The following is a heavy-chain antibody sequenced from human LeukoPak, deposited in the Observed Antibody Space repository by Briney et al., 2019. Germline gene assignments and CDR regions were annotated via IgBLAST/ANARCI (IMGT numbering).Heavy chain of an antibody. J-gene: IGHJ6*03. Sequence: GRSLRLSCAASGFTFSSYDMHWVRQAPGKGLEWVALIWYDGSNKYYADSVKGRFTISRDNSKNTLYLQMNSLRAEDTAVYYCARDRGACSSTSCYYYMDVWGKGTTVTVSS. CDR1: GFTFSSYD. CDR2: IWYDGSNK. V-gene: IGHV3-33*01. CDR3: ARDRGACSSTSCYYYMDV. D-gene: IGHD2-2*01.